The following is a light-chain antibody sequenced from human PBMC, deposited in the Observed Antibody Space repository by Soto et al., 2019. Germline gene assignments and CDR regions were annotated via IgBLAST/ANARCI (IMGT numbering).Light chain of an antibody. CDR1: RSNVGRNS. V-gene: IGLV1-44*01. J-gene: IGLJ3*02. CDR2: SHD. Sequence: QAVVTQPPSASQTPGQRVTISCSGSRSNVGRNSVSWYQHVPGTAPKLLIYSHDQRPSGVPDRISASRSGTAASLAISGLRSEDDAFYYCAEWDDSLNAWVFGGGTQLTVL. CDR3: AEWDDSLNAWV.